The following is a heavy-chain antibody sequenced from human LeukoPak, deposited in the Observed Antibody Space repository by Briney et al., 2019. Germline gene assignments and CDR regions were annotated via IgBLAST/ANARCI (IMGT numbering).Heavy chain of an antibody. Sequence: PGGSLRLSCAASGFTFSSYGMHWVRQAPGKGLEWVAVIWYDGSNKYYADSVKGRFTISRDNSKNTLYLQMNSLRAEDTAVCYCAVLRGANDYWGQGTLVTVSS. CDR1: GFTFSSYG. D-gene: IGHD6-6*01. V-gene: IGHV3-33*01. CDR2: IWYDGSNK. CDR3: AVLRGANDY. J-gene: IGHJ4*02.